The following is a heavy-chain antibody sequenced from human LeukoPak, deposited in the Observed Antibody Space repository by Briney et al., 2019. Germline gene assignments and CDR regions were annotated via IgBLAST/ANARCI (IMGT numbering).Heavy chain of an antibody. CDR2: IKGKTAGGTT. J-gene: IGHJ6*02. D-gene: IGHD2-2*02. Sequence: GGSLRLSCAASGFTFSNAWMSWVRQAPGKGLEWVGRIKGKTAGGTTDYAAPVKDRFTISRDDSKNTLYLQMNSLGADDTAVYYCTKYLIPTSVLMDVWGQGTTVTVSS. CDR1: GFTFSNAW. V-gene: IGHV3-15*01. CDR3: TKYLIPTSVLMDV.